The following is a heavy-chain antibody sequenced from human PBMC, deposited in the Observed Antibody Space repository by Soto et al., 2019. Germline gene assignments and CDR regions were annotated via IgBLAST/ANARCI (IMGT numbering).Heavy chain of an antibody. CDR1: GYSFTSYW. D-gene: IGHD2-21*01. CDR2: IDPSDSYT. V-gene: IGHV5-10-1*01. CDR3: ARHFSFGSYSYYGMDV. J-gene: IGHJ6*02. Sequence: GESLKTSCKGSGYSFTSYWISWVRQMPGKGLEWMGRIDPSDSYTNYSPSFQGHVTISRDKSLSTVYLQCSSLKTSDPAMHYCARHFSFGSYSYYGMDVRGHGTTVTLS.